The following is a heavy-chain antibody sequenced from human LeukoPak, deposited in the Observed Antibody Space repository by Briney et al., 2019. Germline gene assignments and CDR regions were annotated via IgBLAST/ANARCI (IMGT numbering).Heavy chain of an antibody. V-gene: IGHV3-21*01. D-gene: IGHD2-2*01. CDR2: ISSSSSYI. J-gene: IGHJ4*02. CDR3: ARDMWAGSSTSCFDFDY. Sequence: GGFLRLSCAASGFTFSSYSMNWVRQAPGKGLEWVSSISSSSSYIYYADSVKGRFTISRDNAKNSLYLQMNSLRAEDTAVYYCARDMWAGSSTSCFDFDYWGQGTLVTVSS. CDR1: GFTFSSYS.